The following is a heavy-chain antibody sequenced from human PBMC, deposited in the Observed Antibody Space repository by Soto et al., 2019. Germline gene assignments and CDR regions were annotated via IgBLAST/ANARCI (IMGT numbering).Heavy chain of an antibody. J-gene: IGHJ5*02. Sequence: QVQLVQSGAEVKKPGASVKVSCKASGYSFSDYDINWVRQATGQGPEWMGWMNPNSGNTGYAQKVQGRVTMPRNTSINTAYMELSSLGSEDTAVYYCARDNRYNWNDEGWFDPWGQGTLVTVSS. D-gene: IGHD1-20*01. CDR2: MNPNSGNT. CDR3: ARDNRYNWNDEGWFDP. V-gene: IGHV1-8*01. CDR1: GYSFSDYD.